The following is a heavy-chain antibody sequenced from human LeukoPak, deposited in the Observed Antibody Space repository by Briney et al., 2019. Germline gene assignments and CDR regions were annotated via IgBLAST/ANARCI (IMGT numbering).Heavy chain of an antibody. CDR3: ARETSFRYYDFWSGWDY. CDR2: TYYRSKWYN. Sequence: SQALSLTCAVSGDSVSSNSAAWNWIRQSPSRGLEWLGRTYYRSKWYNDYAVSVKSRITINPDTSKNQVSLQLNSVTPEDTAVYYCARETSFRYYDFWSGWDYWGQGTLVTVSS. V-gene: IGHV6-1*01. CDR1: GDSVSSNSAA. J-gene: IGHJ4*02. D-gene: IGHD3-3*01.